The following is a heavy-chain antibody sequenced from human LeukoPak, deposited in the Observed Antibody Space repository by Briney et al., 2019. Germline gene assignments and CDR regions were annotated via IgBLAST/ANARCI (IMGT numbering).Heavy chain of an antibody. Sequence: PSETLSLTCTVSGGSISSSSYYWGWIRQPPGKGLEWIGSIYYSGSTNYNPSLKSRVTISVDTSKNQFSLKLSSVTAADTAVYYCARTHSRVPAAGGWIDPWGQGILVTVSS. J-gene: IGHJ5*02. CDR3: ARTHSRVPAAGGWIDP. CDR1: GGSISSSSYY. D-gene: IGHD2-2*01. CDR2: IYYSGST. V-gene: IGHV4-39*07.